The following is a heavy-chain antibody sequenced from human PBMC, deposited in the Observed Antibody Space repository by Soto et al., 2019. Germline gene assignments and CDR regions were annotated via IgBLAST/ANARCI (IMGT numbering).Heavy chain of an antibody. CDR3: ARAMANYFDY. CDR2: IRDSGST. D-gene: IGHD2-8*01. CDR1: GGSVSSHDYS. Sequence: QVQLQESGPGLVKPSQTLSVTCTVSGGSVSSHDYSWSWIRQHPGKGLEWIGYIRDSGSTYYNPSLEGRVTISVDTSKNQFSLRLRSVTAADTAVYYCARAMANYFDYRGQGTLVSASS. V-gene: IGHV4-31*03. J-gene: IGHJ4*02.